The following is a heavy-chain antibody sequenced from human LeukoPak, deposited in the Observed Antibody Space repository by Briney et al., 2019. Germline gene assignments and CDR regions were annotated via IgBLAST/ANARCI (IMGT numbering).Heavy chain of an antibody. CDR3: ARSRQASGLFSS. CDR1: GYAIISGGFS. D-gene: IGHD3-10*01. CDR2: IYDRGPA. V-gene: IGHV4-30-2*01. Sequence: SETLSLTCTASGYAIISGGFSWNWIRQPPGKGLEWIGCIYDRGPAHYNPSLESRFTISVDRPKNQFFLNVTSLTAADTAVYYCARSRQASGLFSSWGQGTLVVVSS. J-gene: IGHJ5*02.